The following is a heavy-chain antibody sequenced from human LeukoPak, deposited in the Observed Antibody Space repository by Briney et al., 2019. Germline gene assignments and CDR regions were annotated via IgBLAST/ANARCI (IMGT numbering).Heavy chain of an antibody. CDR1: GFTFSSYG. J-gene: IGHJ4*02. Sequence: GRSLRLSCAASGFTFSSYGMHWVRQAPGKGLEWVAVIWYDGSNKYYADSVKGRFTISRDNAKNTLYLQMNSLRAEDTAVYYCARDLVGSYIDYWGQGTLVTVSS. V-gene: IGHV3-33*01. CDR2: IWYDGSNK. CDR3: ARDLVGSYIDY. D-gene: IGHD3-10*01.